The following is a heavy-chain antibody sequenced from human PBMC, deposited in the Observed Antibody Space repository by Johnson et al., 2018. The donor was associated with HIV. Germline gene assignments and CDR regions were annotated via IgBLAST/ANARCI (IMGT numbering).Heavy chain of an antibody. V-gene: IGHV3-9*01. Sequence: VQLVESGGGLVQPGRSLTLSCAASGFTFHDYAMHWVRQAPGKGLEWVSGINWNSGSMDYADSVKGRFTISRDNAKSSLFLQMSGLRAGDTALYYCAKDGIAAASQIAAGGSGDAFDIWGQGTMVTVSS. CDR2: INWNSGSM. D-gene: IGHD6-13*01. CDR3: AKDGIAAASQIAAGGSGDAFDI. CDR1: GFTFHDYA. J-gene: IGHJ3*02.